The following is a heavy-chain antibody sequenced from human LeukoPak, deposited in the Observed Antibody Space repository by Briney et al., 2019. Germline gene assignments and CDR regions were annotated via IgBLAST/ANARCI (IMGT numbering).Heavy chain of an antibody. Sequence: PGGSLRLSCAASGFTFTTFGMHWVRQAPGKGPEWVAVISYTGDTKYYADSVMGRFTISRDNSKNTLYLQMNSLRAEDTAVYYCAKEFNAYSSGWYYDYWGQGTLVTVSS. V-gene: IGHV3-30*18. J-gene: IGHJ4*02. D-gene: IGHD6-19*01. CDR2: ISYTGDTK. CDR3: AKEFNAYSSGWYYDY. CDR1: GFTFTTFG.